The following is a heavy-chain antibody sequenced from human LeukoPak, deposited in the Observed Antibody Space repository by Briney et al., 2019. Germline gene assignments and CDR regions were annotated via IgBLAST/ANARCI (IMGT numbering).Heavy chain of an antibody. CDR2: IYTSGST. D-gene: IGHD5-12*01. CDR1: GGSISSYY. V-gene: IGHV4-4*07. CDR3: ARALSYSGYDLNFDY. J-gene: IGHJ4*02. Sequence: SETLSLTCTVSGGSISSYYWSWIRQPAGKGLEWIGRIYTSGSTNYNPSLKSRVTMSVDTSKNQFSLKLSSVTAADTAVYYCARALSYSGYDLNFDYWGQGTLVTVSS.